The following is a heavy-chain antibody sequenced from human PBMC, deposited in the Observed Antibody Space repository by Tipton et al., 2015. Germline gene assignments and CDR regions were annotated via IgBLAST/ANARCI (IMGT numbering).Heavy chain of an antibody. CDR1: GGSVSSGSYY. V-gene: IGHV4-61*01. Sequence: TLSLTCTVSGGSVSSGSYYWSWIRQPPGKGLEWIGYISYTETSHYNASLKSRVTISIDTSKNQFSLNLSSLTAADTAIYYCARPRGPMIREAFDIWGHGTMVTVSS. CDR2: ISYTETS. D-gene: IGHD3-10*01. J-gene: IGHJ3*02. CDR3: ARPRGPMIREAFDI.